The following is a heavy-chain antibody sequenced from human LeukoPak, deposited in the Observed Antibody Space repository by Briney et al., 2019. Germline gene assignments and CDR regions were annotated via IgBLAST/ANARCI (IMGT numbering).Heavy chain of an antibody. CDR3: ARGWDILTGYPFDY. J-gene: IGHJ4*02. D-gene: IGHD3-9*01. CDR2: INSDGSST. Sequence: GGSLRLSCAASGFTFSSYWMHWVRQAPGKGLVWVSRINSDGSSTIYADSVKGRFTISRDNAKNTLYLQMNSLRAEDTAVYYCARGWDILTGYPFDYWGQGTLVTVSS. CDR1: GFTFSSYW. V-gene: IGHV3-74*01.